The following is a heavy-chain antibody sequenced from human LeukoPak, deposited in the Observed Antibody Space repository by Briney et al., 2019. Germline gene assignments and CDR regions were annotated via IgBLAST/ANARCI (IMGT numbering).Heavy chain of an antibody. CDR2: IYSGGST. J-gene: IGHJ5*02. D-gene: IGHD3-10*01. V-gene: IGHV3-66*01. CDR3: ARDVSITMVRGDFDP. CDR1: GFTVSSNY. Sequence: GGSLRLSCAASGFTVSSNYMSWVRQAPGKGLEWVSVIYSGGSTYYADSVKGRFTISRDNSKNTLYLQMNSLRAEDTAVYYCARDVSITMVRGDFDPWGQGTLVTVSS.